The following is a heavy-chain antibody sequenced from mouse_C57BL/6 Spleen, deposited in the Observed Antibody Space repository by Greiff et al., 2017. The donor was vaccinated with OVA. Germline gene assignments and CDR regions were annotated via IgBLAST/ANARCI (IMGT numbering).Heavy chain of an antibody. J-gene: IGHJ2*01. V-gene: IGHV1-20*01. D-gene: IGHD2-5*01. CDR3: ARADYYSNPWDLDY. Sequence: EVKLEESGPELVKPGDSVKISCKASGYSFTGYFMNWVMQSHGQSLEWIGRINPYNGDTFYNQKFKGKATLTVDKSSSTAHMELRSLTSEDSAVYYCARADYYSNPWDLDYWGQGTTVTVSS. CDR2: INPYNGDT. CDR1: GYSFTGYF.